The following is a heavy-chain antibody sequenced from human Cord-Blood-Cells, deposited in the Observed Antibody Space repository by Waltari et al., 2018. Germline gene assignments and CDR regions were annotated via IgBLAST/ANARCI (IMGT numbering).Heavy chain of an antibody. J-gene: IGHJ6*02. V-gene: IGHV3-74*01. CDR1: GFTFSSYW. CDR2: IKDEVSST. Sequence: VQLVESGGGLVEPVGSLRLSCAASGFTFSSYWMHWVRQAPGKGLGWVSRIKDEVSSTSYADSVKGRFTISRDNAKSTLYLQRNSLRAEDTAVYYCASSMDVWGQGTTVTVSS. CDR3: ASSMDV.